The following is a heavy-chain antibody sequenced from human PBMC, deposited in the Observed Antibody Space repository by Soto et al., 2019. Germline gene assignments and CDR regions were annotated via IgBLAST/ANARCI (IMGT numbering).Heavy chain of an antibody. CDR1: GDSVSSASSY. Sequence: PSETLSLTCTVSGDSVSSASSYWTWIRQPPGKGLEWIGYFYYSGSTNYNPSLKSRVTISVDTSKNQFSLDLSSVTAADTAVYYCARTVIGGFEYWGQGTLVTVSS. D-gene: IGHD3-16*02. CDR3: ARTVIGGFEY. J-gene: IGHJ4*02. CDR2: FYYSGST. V-gene: IGHV4-61*01.